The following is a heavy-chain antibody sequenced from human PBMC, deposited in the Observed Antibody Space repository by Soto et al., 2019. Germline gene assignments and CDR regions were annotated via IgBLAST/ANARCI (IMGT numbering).Heavy chain of an antibody. CDR1: GYTFTGYY. V-gene: IGHV1-2*02. CDR3: ARDSAFRDTIFGVVITRDFDY. J-gene: IGHJ4*02. Sequence: ASVKVSCKASGYTFTGYYMHWVRQAPGQGLEWMGWINPNSGCTNYAQKFQGRVTMTRDTSISTAYMELSRLRSDDTAVYYCARDSAFRDTIFGVVITRDFDYWGQGTLVTVSS. D-gene: IGHD3-3*01. CDR2: INPNSGCT.